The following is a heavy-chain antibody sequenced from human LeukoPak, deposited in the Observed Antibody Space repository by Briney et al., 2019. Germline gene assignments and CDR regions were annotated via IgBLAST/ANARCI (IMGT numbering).Heavy chain of an antibody. Sequence: ASVKVSCKAFGYTFTGYYMHWVRQAPGQGLEWMGWINPNSGGTNYAQKFQGRVTMTRNTSISTAYMELSRLRSDDTAVYYCARGPTAYGSGSYYTGYYYYNMDVRGKGTTVTVSS. J-gene: IGHJ6*03. CDR2: INPNSGGT. V-gene: IGHV1-2*02. CDR1: GYTFTGYY. D-gene: IGHD3-10*01. CDR3: ARGPTAYGSGSYYTGYYYYNMDV.